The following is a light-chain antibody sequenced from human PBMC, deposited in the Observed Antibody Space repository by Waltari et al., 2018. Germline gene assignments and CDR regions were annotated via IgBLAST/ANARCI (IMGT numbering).Light chain of an antibody. CDR3: CSFAGRSWL. J-gene: IGLJ3*02. V-gene: IGLV2-23*01. CDR2: ETT. Sequence: QSALTQPASVSASLGQSLTISCTGTSSDIGLYDLISWYQQHPGKAPKLIIQETTKRPSGVPNRVSGAKSGNTASLTISGLQAEDEADYYCCSFAGRSWLFGGGTKLTVL. CDR1: SSDIGLYDL.